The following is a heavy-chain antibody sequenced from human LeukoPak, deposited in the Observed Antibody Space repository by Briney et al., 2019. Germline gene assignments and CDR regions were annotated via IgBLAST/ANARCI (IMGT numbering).Heavy chain of an antibody. V-gene: IGHV3-7*01. Sequence: PGGSLRLSCAASGFTFSSYWMSWVRQAPGKGLEWVANIKQDGSEKYYVDSVKGRFTISRDNAKNSLYLQMNSLRAEDTAVYDCASCFGDYYHAAFDIWGQGTMVTVSS. D-gene: IGHD4-17*01. CDR3: ASCFGDYYHAAFDI. CDR1: GFTFSSYW. J-gene: IGHJ3*02. CDR2: IKQDGSEK.